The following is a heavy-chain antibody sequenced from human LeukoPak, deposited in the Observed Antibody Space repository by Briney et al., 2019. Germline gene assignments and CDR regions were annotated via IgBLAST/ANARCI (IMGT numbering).Heavy chain of an antibody. V-gene: IGHV4-59*01. Sequence: PSETLSLTCTVSGGSISSYYWSWIRQPPGKGLEWLGYIYYSGSTNYNPSLKSRVTISTSKNQFPLKLSSVTAADTAVYYCARNYYDSSDYEYYFDYWGQGTLVTVSS. CDR1: GGSISSYY. CDR3: ARNYYDSSDYEYYFDY. CDR2: IYYSGST. D-gene: IGHD3-22*01. J-gene: IGHJ4*02.